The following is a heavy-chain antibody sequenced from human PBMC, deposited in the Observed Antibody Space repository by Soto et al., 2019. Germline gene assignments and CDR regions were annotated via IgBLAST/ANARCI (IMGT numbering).Heavy chain of an antibody. V-gene: IGHV4-59*08. CDR2: IYSSGST. J-gene: IGHJ4*02. D-gene: IGHD3-10*01. CDR1: GGSISSYC. CDR3: ARAPRSGPFDY. Sequence: SETLSLTCTVSGGSISSYCWSWIRQPPGKGLDYIGYIYSSGSTNYNPSLKSRVTISVDTSKNQFSLKLTSVTAVDSAVYYCARAPRSGPFDYWGQGTLVTGSS.